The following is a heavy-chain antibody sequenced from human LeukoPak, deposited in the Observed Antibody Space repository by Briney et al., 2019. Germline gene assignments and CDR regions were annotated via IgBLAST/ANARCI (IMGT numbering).Heavy chain of an antibody. CDR1: GGSISSSSYY. Sequence: PSETLSLTCTVSGGSISSSSYYWGWIRQPPGKGLEWIGSIYHSGSTYYNPSLKSRVTISVDRSKNQFSLKLSSVTAADTAVYYCARGNYGDSAFDYWGQGTLVTVSS. V-gene: IGHV4-39*07. D-gene: IGHD4-17*01. CDR2: IYHSGST. CDR3: ARGNYGDSAFDY. J-gene: IGHJ4*02.